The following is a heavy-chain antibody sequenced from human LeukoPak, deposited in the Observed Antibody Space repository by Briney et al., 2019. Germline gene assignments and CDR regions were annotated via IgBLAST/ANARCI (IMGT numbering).Heavy chain of an antibody. CDR2: ISSRSSTV. Sequence: GGSLRLSCAASGVTFISYSMNWVREAPGRGLECVSYISSRSSTVYYAHSVKGRFTISRENATNSLYLQMNSLRAEDTAVYYCARTPGYSSGWLYYWGQGTLVTVPS. D-gene: IGHD6-19*01. CDR1: GVTFISYS. J-gene: IGHJ4*02. V-gene: IGHV3-48*04. CDR3: ARTPGYSSGWLYY.